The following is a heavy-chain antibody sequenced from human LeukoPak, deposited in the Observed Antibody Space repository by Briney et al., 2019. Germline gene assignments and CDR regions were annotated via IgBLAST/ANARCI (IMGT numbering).Heavy chain of an antibody. CDR2: INHSGST. J-gene: IGHJ6*02. Sequence: SETLSLTCAVYGGSFSGYYWSWIRQPPGKGLEWIGEINHSGSTNYNPSLKSRVTISVDTSKNQFSLKLSSVTAADTAVYYCARDRRDGYKFYYDYYSLDVWGQGTTVTVSS. CDR3: ARDRRDGYKFYYDYYSLDV. CDR1: GGSFSGYY. V-gene: IGHV4-34*01. D-gene: IGHD5-24*01.